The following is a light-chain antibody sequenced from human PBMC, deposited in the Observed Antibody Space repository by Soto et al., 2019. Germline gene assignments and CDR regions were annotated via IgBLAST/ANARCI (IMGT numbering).Light chain of an antibody. CDR1: QSISSW. CDR2: KAS. J-gene: IGKJ1*01. V-gene: IGKV1-5*03. Sequence: DIQMTQSPSTLSASVGDRVTITCRASQSISSWLAWYQQKPGKAPKLLIYKASILQSGVPSRFSGSGSGTEFPLAISSLQPDDSATYYCQQYNDNWTFGQGTKVEIK. CDR3: QQYNDNWT.